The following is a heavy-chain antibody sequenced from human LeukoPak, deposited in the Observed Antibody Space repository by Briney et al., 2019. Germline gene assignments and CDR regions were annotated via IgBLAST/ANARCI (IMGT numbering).Heavy chain of an antibody. D-gene: IGHD2-2*01. V-gene: IGHV1-18*01. Sequence: GASVKVSCKASGYTFTSYGISWVRQAPGQGLEWMGWISACNGNTNYAQKLQGRVTMTTDTSTSTAYMELRSLRSDDTAVYYCARDPGYCSSTSCYLSYWGQGTLVTVSS. CDR3: ARDPGYCSSTSCYLSY. CDR2: ISACNGNT. CDR1: GYTFTSYG. J-gene: IGHJ4*02.